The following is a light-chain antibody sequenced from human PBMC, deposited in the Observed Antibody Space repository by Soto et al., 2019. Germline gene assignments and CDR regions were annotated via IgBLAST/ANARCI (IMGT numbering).Light chain of an antibody. CDR1: SGHSSYA. CDR3: QTWGTDSHVI. J-gene: IGLJ2*01. V-gene: IGLV4-69*01. CDR2: LNSDGSH. Sequence: QTVVTQSPSASASLGASVKLTCTLSSGHSSYAIAWHQQQPEKGPRYLMKLNSDGSHSKEDGIPDRFSGSSSGAERYLTISSLQSEDEADYYCQTWGTDSHVIFGGGTKVTVL.